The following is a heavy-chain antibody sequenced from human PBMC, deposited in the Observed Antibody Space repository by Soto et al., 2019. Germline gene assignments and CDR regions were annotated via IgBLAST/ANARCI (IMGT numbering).Heavy chain of an antibody. J-gene: IGHJ6*02. CDR2: ISSSSSTI. D-gene: IGHD2-15*01. Sequence: PGESLKISCAASGFTFSSYSMNWVRQAPGKGLEWVSYISSSSSTIYYADFVKGRFTISRDNVKNSLYLQMNSLRDEDTAVYYCARDGGDIVVVVAAGADGMDVWGQGTTVTVSS. V-gene: IGHV3-48*02. CDR1: GFTFSSYS. CDR3: ARDGGDIVVVVAAGADGMDV.